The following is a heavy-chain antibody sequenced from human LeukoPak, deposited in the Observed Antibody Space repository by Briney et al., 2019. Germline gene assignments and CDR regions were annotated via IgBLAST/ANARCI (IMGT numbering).Heavy chain of an antibody. J-gene: IGHJ4*02. CDR3: ATTNLYGDYFDY. V-gene: IGHV3-33*01. CDR2: IWYDGSNK. D-gene: IGHD4-17*01. CDR1: GFTFSSYG. Sequence: GGSLRLSCAASGFTFSSYGMHWVRQAPGKGLEWVAVIWYDGSNKYYADSVKGRFTISRDNSKNTLYLQMNSLRAEDTAVYYCATTNLYGDYFDYWGQGTLVTVSS.